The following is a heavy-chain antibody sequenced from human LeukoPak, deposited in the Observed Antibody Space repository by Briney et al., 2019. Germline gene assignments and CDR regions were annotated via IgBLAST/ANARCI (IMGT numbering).Heavy chain of an antibody. CDR1: GFTFSNYW. D-gene: IGHD3-10*01. CDR2: IKQDGSEK. Sequence: QPGGSLRLSCAASGFTFSNYWMSWVRQAPGKGLEWVANIKQDGSEKYYVDSVTGRFTISRDNAKNSLYLQMNGLRADDTAVYYCARWATSYDFWGQGTLVTVSS. CDR3: ARWATSYDF. J-gene: IGHJ4*02. V-gene: IGHV3-7*01.